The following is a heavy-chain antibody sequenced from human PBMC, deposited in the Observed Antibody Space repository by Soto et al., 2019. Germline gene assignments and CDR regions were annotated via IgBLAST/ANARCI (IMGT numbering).Heavy chain of an antibody. Sequence: EGSMRLSCAASGFTFSSYAMSWVRQAPGKGLEWVSAISGSGGSTYYADSVKGRFTISRDNSKNTLYLQMNSLRAEDTAVYYCATSRPIVVVPAAKVYFDYCGQGTLVTVSS. V-gene: IGHV3-23*01. CDR2: ISGSGGST. D-gene: IGHD2-2*01. CDR3: ATSRPIVVVPAAKVYFDY. CDR1: GFTFSSYA. J-gene: IGHJ4*02.